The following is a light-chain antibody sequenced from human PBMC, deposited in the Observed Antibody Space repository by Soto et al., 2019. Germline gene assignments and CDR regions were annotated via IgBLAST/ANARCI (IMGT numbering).Light chain of an antibody. CDR3: QQYNDWPPT. CDR2: AAS. Sequence: EIVMTQSPATLSVSPGERATLSCRASQSVGSDLAWYQQKPGQASRLLIYAASTRATGVPARFSGSGSGTEFTLTISSLQTEDFVVYYCQQYNDWPPTFGPGTKVDIK. V-gene: IGKV3-15*01. CDR1: QSVGSD. J-gene: IGKJ3*01.